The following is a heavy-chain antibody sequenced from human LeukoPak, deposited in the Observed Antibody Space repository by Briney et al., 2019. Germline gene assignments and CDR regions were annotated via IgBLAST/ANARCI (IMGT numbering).Heavy chain of an antibody. CDR2: IYYSGST. Sequence: SETLSLTCTVSGGSISSSSYYWGWIRQPPGKGLEWIGSIYYSGSTYYNPSLKSRVTISVDTSKNQFSLKLSSVTAADTAVYYCARVAKQQLFVYYYYYMDVWGKGTTVTVSS. J-gene: IGHJ6*03. D-gene: IGHD6-13*01. V-gene: IGHV4-39*07. CDR3: ARVAKQQLFVYYYYYMDV. CDR1: GGSISSSSYY.